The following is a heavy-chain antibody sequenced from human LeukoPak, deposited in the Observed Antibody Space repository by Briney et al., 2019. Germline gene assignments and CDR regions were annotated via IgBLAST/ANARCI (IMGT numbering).Heavy chain of an antibody. D-gene: IGHD6-13*01. CDR1: GGSISSYY. CDR3: ASGIAAAGTVYFQH. V-gene: IGHV4-59*01. CDR2: IYYSGGT. Sequence: ASETLSLTCTVSGGSISSYYWSWIRQPPGKGLEWIGYIYYSGGTNYNPSLKSRVTISVDTSKNQFSLKLSSVTAADTAVYYCASGIAAAGTVYFQHWGQGTLVTVSS. J-gene: IGHJ1*01.